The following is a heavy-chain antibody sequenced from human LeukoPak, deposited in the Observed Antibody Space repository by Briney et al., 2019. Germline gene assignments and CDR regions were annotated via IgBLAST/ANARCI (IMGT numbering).Heavy chain of an antibody. CDR2: IYYSGST. CDR1: GGSISSSSYY. Sequence: PSETLSLTCTVSGGSISSSSYYWGWIRQPPGKGLEWIGSIYYSGSTYYNPSLKSRVTISVDTSKNQFSLKLSSVTAADTAVYYCARASGYDSYYYGMDVWGQGTTVTVSS. V-gene: IGHV4-39*07. J-gene: IGHJ6*02. D-gene: IGHD5-12*01. CDR3: ARASGYDSYYYGMDV.